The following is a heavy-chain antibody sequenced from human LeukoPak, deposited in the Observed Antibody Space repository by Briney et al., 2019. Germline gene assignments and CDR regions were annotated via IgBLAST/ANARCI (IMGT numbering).Heavy chain of an antibody. CDR3: ARVGDTAMVLDY. D-gene: IGHD5-18*01. J-gene: IGHJ4*02. CDR1: GYTFTSYG. V-gene: IGHV1-18*01. CDR2: ISAYNGNT. Sequence: ASVEVSCKASGYTFTSYGISWVRQAPGQGLEWMGWISAYNGNTNYAQKPQGRVTMTTDTSTSTAYMELRSLGSDDTAVYYCARVGDTAMVLDYWGQGTLVTVSS.